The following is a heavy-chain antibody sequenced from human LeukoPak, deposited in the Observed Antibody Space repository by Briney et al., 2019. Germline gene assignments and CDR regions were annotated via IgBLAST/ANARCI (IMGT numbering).Heavy chain of an antibody. CDR1: GYSISNGYY. J-gene: IGHJ6*03. Sequence: SETLSLTCTVSGYSISNGYYWGWIRPPPGKGLEWIGEINHSGSTNYNPSLKSRVTISVDTSKNQFSLKLRSVTAADTAVYYCASFYCSGGSCYQYYSYYYMDVWGKGTTVTISS. CDR2: INHSGST. V-gene: IGHV4-38-2*02. CDR3: ASFYCSGGSCYQYYSYYYMDV. D-gene: IGHD2-15*01.